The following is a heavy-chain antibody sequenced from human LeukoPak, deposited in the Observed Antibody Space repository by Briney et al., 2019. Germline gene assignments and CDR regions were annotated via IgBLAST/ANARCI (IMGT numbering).Heavy chain of an antibody. V-gene: IGHV1-58*02. CDR2: IVVGSGNT. J-gene: IGHJ6*02. CDR3: AAEPIKLIRGSYYYYGMDV. D-gene: IGHD2-8*01. Sequence: SVKVSCKASGFTFTSSAMQWVRQARGQRLEWIGWIVVGSGNTNYAQKFQERVTITRDMSTSTAYMELSSLRSEDTAVYYCAAEPIKLIRGSYYYYGMDVWGQGTTVTVSS. CDR1: GFTFTSSA.